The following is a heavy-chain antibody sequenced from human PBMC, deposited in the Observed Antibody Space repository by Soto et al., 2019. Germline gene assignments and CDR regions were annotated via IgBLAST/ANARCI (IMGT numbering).Heavy chain of an antibody. J-gene: IGHJ4*02. Sequence: QVQLQQWGAGLLKPSETLSLTCAVYGGPFSDYYWSWIRQPPEKGLEWIGEINHSGSTNYNPSLRRRVSISVDTPKNQFSLKLSSVTAADTAVYYCARSGHLFDYWGQGISVTVSS. CDR1: GGPFSDYY. CDR2: INHSGST. V-gene: IGHV4-34*01. D-gene: IGHD3-10*01. CDR3: ARSGHLFDY.